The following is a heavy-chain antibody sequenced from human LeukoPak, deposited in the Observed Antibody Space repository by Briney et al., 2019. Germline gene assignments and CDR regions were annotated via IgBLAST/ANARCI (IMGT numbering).Heavy chain of an antibody. J-gene: IGHJ6*03. CDR2: IYPGDSDT. Sequence: GESLKISCKGSGYSFTSYWLGWVRQMPGKGLEWMGSIYPGDSDTRYRPSFQGQVTISADNSISTAYLQWSSLKASDTAMYYCARRGYSYGSGGYYYYMDVWGKGTTVTVSS. V-gene: IGHV5-51*01. CDR3: ARRGYSYGSGGYYYYMDV. CDR1: GYSFTSYW. D-gene: IGHD5-18*01.